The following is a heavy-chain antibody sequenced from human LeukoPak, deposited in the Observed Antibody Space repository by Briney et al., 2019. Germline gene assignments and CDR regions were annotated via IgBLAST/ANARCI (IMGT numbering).Heavy chain of an antibody. J-gene: IGHJ4*02. V-gene: IGHV3-33*01. CDR1: GFTFSSYG. Sequence: GGSLRLSCAASGFTFSSYGMHWVRQAPGKGLERVAVIWYDGSKKYYADSVKGRFTISRDNSKNTLYLQMNSLRAEDTAVYYCSRRDGDNDRGFDYWGQGTLVTVSS. D-gene: IGHD4-23*01. CDR3: SRRDGDNDRGFDY. CDR2: IWYDGSKK.